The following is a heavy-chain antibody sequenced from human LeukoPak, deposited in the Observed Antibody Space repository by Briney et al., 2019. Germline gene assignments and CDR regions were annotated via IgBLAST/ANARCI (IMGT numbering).Heavy chain of an antibody. D-gene: IGHD3-16*01. CDR3: AREARGTQVYDI. CDR2: INSDGITT. CDR1: GLTFKSYA. Sequence: PGGSLRLSCEASGLTFKSYAMAWVRQAPGKGLVWVSRINSDGITTIYADSVKGRFTISRDNAKNTLYLQMNSLRAEDTAVYYCAREARGTQVYDIWGQGTMVTVSS. V-gene: IGHV3-74*01. J-gene: IGHJ3*02.